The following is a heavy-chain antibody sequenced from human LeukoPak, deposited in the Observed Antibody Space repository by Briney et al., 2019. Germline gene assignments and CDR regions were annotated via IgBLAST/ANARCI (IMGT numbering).Heavy chain of an antibody. D-gene: IGHD3-22*01. CDR3: ARDIPYDSSGRDAFDI. CDR2: IYYSGST. V-gene: IGHV4-30-4*07. J-gene: IGHJ3*02. CDR1: GGSISSGGYS. Sequence: SETLSLTCAVSGGSISSGGYSWRWIRQPPGKGLEWIGYIYYSGSTYYNPSLKSRVTISVDTSKNQFSLKLSSVTAADTAVYYCARDIPYDSSGRDAFDIWGQGTMVTVSS.